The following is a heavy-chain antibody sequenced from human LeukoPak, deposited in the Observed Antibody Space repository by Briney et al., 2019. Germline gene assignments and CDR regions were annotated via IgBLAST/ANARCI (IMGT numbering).Heavy chain of an antibody. D-gene: IGHD6-13*01. CDR1: GDSISSYY. CDR3: ARHKSLIAAAGTGFDY. CDR2: IYYSGST. Sequence: SETLSLTCTVSGDSISSYYWSWIRQPPGKGLEWIGYIYYSGSTNYNPSLKSRVTIPVDTSKNQFSLKLSSVTAADTAVYYCARHKSLIAAAGTGFDYWGQGTLVTVSS. V-gene: IGHV4-59*08. J-gene: IGHJ4*02.